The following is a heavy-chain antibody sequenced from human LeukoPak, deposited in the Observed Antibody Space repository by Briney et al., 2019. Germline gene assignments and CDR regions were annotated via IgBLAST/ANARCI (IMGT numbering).Heavy chain of an antibody. CDR2: IGTAGDT. V-gene: IGHV3-13*01. CDR3: ARGVWFDP. CDR1: GFTFSSYA. J-gene: IGHJ5*02. Sequence: PGGSLRLSCAASGFTFSSYAMSWVRQAPGKGLEWVSAIGTAGDTYYPGSVKGRFTISRENAKNSLYLQMNSLRAGDTAVYYCARGVWFDPWGQGTLVTVSS.